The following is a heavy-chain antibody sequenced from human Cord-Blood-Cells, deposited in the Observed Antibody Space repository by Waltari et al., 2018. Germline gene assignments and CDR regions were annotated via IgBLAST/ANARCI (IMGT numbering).Heavy chain of an antibody. CDR2: INPNSGGT. CDR1: GYTFTGYY. D-gene: IGHD6-13*01. CDR3: ARGIRSSWYYFDY. J-gene: IGHJ4*02. Sequence: QVQLVQSGAEVKKPGASVKVSCKASGYTFTGYYMHWLRLAPGQGLEWKGWINPNSGGTNYAQKFQGWVTMTRDTSISTAYMELSRLRSDDTAVYYCARGIRSSWYYFDYWGQGTLVTVSS. V-gene: IGHV1-2*04.